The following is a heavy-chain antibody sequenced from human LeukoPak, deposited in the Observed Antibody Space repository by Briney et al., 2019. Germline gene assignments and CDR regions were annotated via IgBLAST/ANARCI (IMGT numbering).Heavy chain of an antibody. D-gene: IGHD3-10*01. CDR1: EGTFSSYA. J-gene: IGHJ1*01. CDR2: IIPILGIA. V-gene: IGHV1-69*04. Sequence: SVKVSCKASEGTFSSYAISWVRQAPGQGLEWMGRIIPILGIANYAQKFQGRVTITADKSTSTAYMELSSLRSEDTAVYYCARGLGGSGSYYSQTIWGQGTLVTVSS. CDR3: ARGLGGSGSYYSQTI.